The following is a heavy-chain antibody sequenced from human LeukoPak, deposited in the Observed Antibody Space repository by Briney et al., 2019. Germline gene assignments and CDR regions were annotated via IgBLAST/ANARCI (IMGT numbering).Heavy chain of an antibody. CDR2: IYPGDSDT. J-gene: IGHJ4*02. V-gene: IGHV5-51*01. CDR3: ARTPNYYGSGSYWVFDY. CDR1: GYSFTSYW. Sequence: GESLKISCKGSGYSFTSYWIGWVRQMPGKGLEWMGIIYPGDSDTRYSPSFQGQVTISADKSISTAYLQWSSLKASDTAMYYCARTPNYYGSGSYWVFDYWGQGTLATVSS. D-gene: IGHD3-10*01.